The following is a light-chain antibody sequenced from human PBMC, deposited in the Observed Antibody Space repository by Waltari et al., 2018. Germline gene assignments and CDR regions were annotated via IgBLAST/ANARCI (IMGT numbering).Light chain of an antibody. Sequence: YALTQPPSVSVAPGQTARMICGGAKIGGTSVTWYQQKPGQAPVLVVFDDTNRPPGIPDRISGSKSGTTATLTISRVETGDEAAYFCQVWHNNRDTPWFGGGTKLTVL. J-gene: IGLJ3*02. CDR2: DDT. V-gene: IGLV3-21*02. CDR1: KIGGTS. CDR3: QVWHNNRDTPW.